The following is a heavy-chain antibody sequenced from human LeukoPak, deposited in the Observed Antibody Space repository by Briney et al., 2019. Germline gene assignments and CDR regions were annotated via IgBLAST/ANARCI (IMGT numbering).Heavy chain of an antibody. Sequence: GASVTVSFKSSGYTFTFYYMHWVRQAPGQGLEWMGWINPNSGGTNYAQKFQGRVTMTRDTSISTAYMELSRLRSDDTAVYYCARDLAYGDYIFDYWGQGTLVTVSS. D-gene: IGHD4-17*01. CDR1: GYTFTFYY. CDR3: ARDLAYGDYIFDY. CDR2: INPNSGGT. J-gene: IGHJ4*02. V-gene: IGHV1-2*02.